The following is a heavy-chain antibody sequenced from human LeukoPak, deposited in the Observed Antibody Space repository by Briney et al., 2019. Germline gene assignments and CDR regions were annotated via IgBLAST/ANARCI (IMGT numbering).Heavy chain of an antibody. CDR2: IHYSGST. J-gene: IGHJ4*02. CDR3: ARSYDSSGPDFDY. V-gene: IGHV4-31*03. Sequence: SETLSLTCTVSGGSISSGGYYWSWIRQHPGKGLEWIGYIHYSGSTYYNPSLKSRVTISVDTSKNQFSLKLSSVTAADTAVYYCARSYDSSGPDFDYWGQGTLVTVSS. CDR1: GGSISSGGYY. D-gene: IGHD3-22*01.